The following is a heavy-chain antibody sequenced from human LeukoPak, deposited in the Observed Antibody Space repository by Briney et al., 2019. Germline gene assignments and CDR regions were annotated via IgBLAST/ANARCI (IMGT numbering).Heavy chain of an antibody. CDR2: ISSSSSYI. D-gene: IGHD2-21*02. CDR1: GFTFSSYS. V-gene: IGHV3-21*01. CDR3: VRVNYCGGDCYVFDY. Sequence: PGGSLRLSCAASGFTFSSYSMNWVRQAPGKGLEWVSSISSSSSYIYYADSVKGRFTISRDNAKNSLYLQMNSLRAEDTAVYYCVRVNYCGGDCYVFDYWGQGTLVTVSS. J-gene: IGHJ4*02.